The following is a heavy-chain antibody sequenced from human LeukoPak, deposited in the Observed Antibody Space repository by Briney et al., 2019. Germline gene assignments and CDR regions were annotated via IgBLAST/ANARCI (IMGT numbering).Heavy chain of an antibody. J-gene: IGHJ4*02. V-gene: IGHV3-48*01. CDR2: ISSSSSTI. Sequence: GGSLRLSCAASGFTFGSYSMNWVRQAPGKGLEWVSYISSSSSTIYYADSVKGRFTISRDNAKNSLYLQMNSLRAEDTAVYYCARDSPGYSQPLDYWGQGTLVTVSS. CDR3: ARDSPGYSQPLDY. CDR1: GFTFGSYS. D-gene: IGHD5-18*01.